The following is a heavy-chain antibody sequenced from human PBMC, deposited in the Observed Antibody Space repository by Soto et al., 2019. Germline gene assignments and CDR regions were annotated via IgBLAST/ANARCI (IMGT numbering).Heavy chain of an antibody. J-gene: IGHJ4*02. CDR3: ARDPGTGAALLAYHFDY. CDR1: RYSFTTYA. Sequence: ASVKVSCKASRYSFTTYALHWVRQAPGQRLEWMGWINAGNGDTKYSEKFQGRVTITRDTSANTAYMELSSLRSEDTSVYYCARDPGTGAALLAYHFDYWGQGTLVTVTS. D-gene: IGHD1-1*01. CDR2: INAGNGDT. V-gene: IGHV1-3*01.